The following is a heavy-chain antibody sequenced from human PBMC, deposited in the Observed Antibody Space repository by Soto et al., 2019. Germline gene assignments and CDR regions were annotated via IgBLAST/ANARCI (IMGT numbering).Heavy chain of an antibody. Sequence: GASVKVSCKASGYTFTSYYMHWVRQAPGQGLEWMGIINPSGGSTSYAQKFQGRVTMTRDTSTSTVYMELSSLRSEDTAVYYCASRRGADSSGYYTYYYGMDVWGQGTTVTVSS. V-gene: IGHV1-46*01. J-gene: IGHJ6*02. CDR2: INPSGGST. CDR1: GYTFTSYY. D-gene: IGHD3-22*01. CDR3: ASRRGADSSGYYTYYYGMDV.